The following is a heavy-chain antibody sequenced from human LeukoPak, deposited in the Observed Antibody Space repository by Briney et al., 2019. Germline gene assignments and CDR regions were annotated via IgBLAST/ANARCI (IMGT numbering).Heavy chain of an antibody. D-gene: IGHD3-10*01. V-gene: IGHV3-30-3*01. J-gene: IGHJ6*02. CDR3: ASTTPLLLWFGELPDYYYYGMDV. Sequence: PGGSLRLSCAASGFTFSSYAMHWVRQAPGKGLEWVAVISYDGSNKYYADSVKGRFTISRDNSKNTLYLQMNSLRAEDTAVYYCASTTPLLLWFGELPDYYYYGMDVWGQGTTVTVSS. CDR1: GFTFSSYA. CDR2: ISYDGSNK.